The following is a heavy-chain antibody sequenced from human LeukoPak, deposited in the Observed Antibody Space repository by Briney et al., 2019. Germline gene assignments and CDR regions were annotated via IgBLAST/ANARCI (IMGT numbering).Heavy chain of an antibody. CDR1: GFTFSSYG. J-gene: IGHJ4*02. D-gene: IGHD5-12*01. CDR2: IWYDGSNK. V-gene: IGHV3-33*01. CDR3: AREDMVATILDY. Sequence: GGSLRLSCAASGFTFSSYGMHWVRQAPGKGLEWVAVIWYDGSNKYYADSVKGRFTISRDNSKNTLYLQMNSLRAEDTAVYYCAREDMVATILDYWGQGTLVTVSS.